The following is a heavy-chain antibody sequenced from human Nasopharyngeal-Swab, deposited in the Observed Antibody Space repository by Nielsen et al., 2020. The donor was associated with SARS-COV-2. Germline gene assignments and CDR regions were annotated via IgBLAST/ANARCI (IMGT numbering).Heavy chain of an antibody. D-gene: IGHD6-19*01. CDR3: ARDTKGSSGWPYYYYYYMDV. CDR2: ISSSSSTI. J-gene: IGHJ6*03. Sequence: WIRQPPGKGLEWVSYISSSSSTIYYADSVKGRFTISRDNAKNSLYLQMNSLRAEDTAVYYCARDTKGSSGWPYYYYYYMDVWGKGTTVTVSS. V-gene: IGHV3-48*01.